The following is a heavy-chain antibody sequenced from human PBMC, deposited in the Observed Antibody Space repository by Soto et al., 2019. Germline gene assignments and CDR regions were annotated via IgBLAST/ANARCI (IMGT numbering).Heavy chain of an antibody. CDR1: GLTFSSYS. D-gene: IGHD4-17*01. CDR3: ARDGDYGDYGQPYYFDY. V-gene: IGHV3-48*01. J-gene: IGHJ4*02. Sequence: TGGSLRLSCAASGLTFSSYSMNWVRQAPGKGLEWVSYISSSSSTIYYADSVKGRFTISRDNAKNSLYLQMNSLRAEDTAVYYCARDGDYGDYGQPYYFDYWGQGTLVNVSS. CDR2: ISSSSSTI.